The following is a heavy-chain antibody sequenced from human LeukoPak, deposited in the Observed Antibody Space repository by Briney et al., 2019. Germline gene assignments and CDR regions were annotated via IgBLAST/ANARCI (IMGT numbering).Heavy chain of an antibody. CDR3: ASPGEKDYYFDY. V-gene: IGHV1-46*01. CDR1: GYTFTSYY. J-gene: IGHJ4*02. Sequence: GASVKVSCKASGYTFTSYYMHWVRQAPGQGLEWMGIINPSGGSTSYAQKFQGRVTMTRDTSTSTVYMELSSLRSEDTAVYYCASPGEKDYYFDYWGQGTQVTVSS. D-gene: IGHD3-16*01. CDR2: INPSGGST.